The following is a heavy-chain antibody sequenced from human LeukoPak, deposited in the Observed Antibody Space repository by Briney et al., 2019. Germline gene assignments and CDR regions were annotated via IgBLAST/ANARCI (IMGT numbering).Heavy chain of an antibody. D-gene: IGHD2-21*02. CDR2: IYTSGST. Sequence: SETLSLTCTVSGGSISSYYWRWMRQPAGEGLEGIGRIYTSGSTNYNPSLKSRVTISVDTSKNQFSLKLSSVTAADTAVYYCARRGAYCGGDRCFGVLDYWGQGTLVTVSS. J-gene: IGHJ4*02. CDR1: GGSISSYY. CDR3: ARRGAYCGGDRCFGVLDY. V-gene: IGHV4-4*07.